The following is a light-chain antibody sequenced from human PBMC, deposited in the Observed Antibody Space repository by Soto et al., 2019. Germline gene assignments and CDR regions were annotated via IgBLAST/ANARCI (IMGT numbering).Light chain of an antibody. J-gene: IGKJ4*01. CDR3: HPDNNWPLT. V-gene: IGKV3-15*01. CDR2: DTS. Sequence: VVVQSPATLSVSPGRGATVSCSASQGIGDTLAWYQHKPGQTPRLLIYDTSTRATGVPTRFSGSRSGAEFSLSINSLQSEDFAVYYCHPDNNWPLTFGGGTKVDIK. CDR1: QGIGDT.